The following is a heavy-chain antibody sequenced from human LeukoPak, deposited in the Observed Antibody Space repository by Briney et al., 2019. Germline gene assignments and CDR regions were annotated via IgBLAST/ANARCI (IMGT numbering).Heavy chain of an antibody. V-gene: IGHV4-4*09. CDR3: ARIPLGYSGAYYFDY. CDR2: ISSSGST. D-gene: IGHD5-12*01. CDR1: RGSISGSIRSYY. Sequence: SETLSLTCTVSRGSISGSIRSYYWSWLRQPPGKGLEWIGYISSSGSTNDNPSLRSRVTISVDTSKSQFFLNPSSVSAADTAVYYCARIPLGYSGAYYFDYWGQGTLVTVSP. J-gene: IGHJ4*02.